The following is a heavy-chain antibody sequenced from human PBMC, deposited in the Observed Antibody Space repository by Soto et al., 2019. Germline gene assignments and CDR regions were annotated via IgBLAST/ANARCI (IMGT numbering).Heavy chain of an antibody. CDR2: IKQDGSEK. J-gene: IGHJ5*02. CDR3: ARLRLAVADYHNWFDP. CDR1: GFTFSSYW. V-gene: IGHV3-7*01. Sequence: GGSLRLSCAASGFTFSSYWMSWARQAPGKGLEWVANIKQDGSEKYYVDSVKGRFTISRDNAKNSLYLQMNSLRAEDTAVYYCARLRLAVADYHNWFDPWGQGTLVTSPQ. D-gene: IGHD6-19*01.